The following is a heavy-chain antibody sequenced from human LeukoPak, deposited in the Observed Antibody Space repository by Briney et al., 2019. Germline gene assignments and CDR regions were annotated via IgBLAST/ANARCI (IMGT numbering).Heavy chain of an antibody. CDR3: ASEFIVGATFDY. CDR1: GFTFRSYG. V-gene: IGHV3-48*03. CDR2: ITISGSTI. D-gene: IGHD1-26*01. Sequence: GGSLRLSCAASGFTFRSYGMNWVRQAPGKGLEWVSYITISGSTIYYADSVKGRFTISRDNAKTSLYLQMNSLRAEDTAVYYCASEFIVGATFDYWGQGTLVTVSS. J-gene: IGHJ4*02.